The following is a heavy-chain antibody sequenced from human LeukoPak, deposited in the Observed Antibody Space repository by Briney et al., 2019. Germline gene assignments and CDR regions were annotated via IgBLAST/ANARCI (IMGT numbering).Heavy chain of an antibody. CDR3: ARDGIDY. CDR2: IKPEGKEK. D-gene: IGHD1-26*01. V-gene: IGHV3-7*04. J-gene: IGHJ4*02. Sequence: GKSLRLSCAASGFTFSSYGMHWVRQAPGKGLEWVANIKPEGKEKFYVDSVKGRFTISRDNVNNSVFLQMNSLRAEDTAVYYCARDGIDYWGQGTVVTVSS. CDR1: GFTFSSYG.